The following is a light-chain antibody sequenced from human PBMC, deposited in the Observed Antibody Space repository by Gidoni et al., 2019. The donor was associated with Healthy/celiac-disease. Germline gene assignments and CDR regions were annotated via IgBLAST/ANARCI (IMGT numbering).Light chain of an antibody. Sequence: DSVMTHSPDALALSLGERATINCKSSQSVLYSSNNKNYLAWYQQKPGQPPKLLIYWASTRESGVPDRFSGSGSGTDFTLTISSLQAEDVAVYYCQQYYSTPWTFGQGTKVEIK. J-gene: IGKJ1*01. V-gene: IGKV4-1*01. CDR1: QSVLYSSNNKNY. CDR3: QQYYSTPWT. CDR2: WAS.